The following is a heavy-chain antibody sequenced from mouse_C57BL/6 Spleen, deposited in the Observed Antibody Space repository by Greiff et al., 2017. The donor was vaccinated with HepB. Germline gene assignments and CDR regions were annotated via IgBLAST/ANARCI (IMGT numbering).Heavy chain of an antibody. J-gene: IGHJ2*01. CDR1: GYTFTDYY. CDR3: ARTSLAPGDY. CDR2: INPYNGGT. V-gene: IGHV1-19*01. Sequence: EVQLQQSGPVLVKPGASVKMSCKASGYTFTDYYMNWVKQSHGKSLEWIGVINPYNGGTSYNQKFKGKATLTVDKSSSTAYMELNSLTSEDSAVYYCARTSLAPGDYWSQGTTLTVSS. D-gene: IGHD6-1*01.